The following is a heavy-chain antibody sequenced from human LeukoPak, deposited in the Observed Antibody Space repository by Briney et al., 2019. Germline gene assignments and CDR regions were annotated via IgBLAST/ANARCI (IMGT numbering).Heavy chain of an antibody. D-gene: IGHD3-22*01. CDR1: GFSFSDSA. V-gene: IGHV3-72*01. CDR2: VRNKANSYST. J-gene: IGHJ4*02. CDR3: TRGGTHYYDGSVYYY. Sequence: GRSLRLSCAASGFSFSDSAMHWVRQAPGKGLEWVGRVRNKANSYSTEYAASVKGRFTISRDDSKNSLYLQMNSLKTEDTAVYYCTRGGTHYYDGSVYYYWGQGTLVTVSS.